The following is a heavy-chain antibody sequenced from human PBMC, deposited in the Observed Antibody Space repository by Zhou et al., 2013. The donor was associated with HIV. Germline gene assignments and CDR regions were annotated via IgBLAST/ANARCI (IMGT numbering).Heavy chain of an antibody. CDR1: GYTFTGYY. D-gene: IGHD6-13*01. V-gene: IGHV1-2*02. Sequence: QVQLVQSGAEVKKPGASVKVSCKASGYTFTGYYMHWVRQAPGQGLEWMGWINPNSGGTNYAQKFQGRVTMTRDTSISTAYMELSRLRSDDTAVYYCARGSGSVAAAGAFDIWGQGTMVTVSS. CDR3: ARGSGSVAAAGAFDI. CDR2: INPNSGGT. J-gene: IGHJ3*02.